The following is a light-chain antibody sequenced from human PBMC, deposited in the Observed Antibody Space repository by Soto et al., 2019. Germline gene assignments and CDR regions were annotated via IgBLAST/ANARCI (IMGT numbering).Light chain of an antibody. J-gene: IGKJ1*01. Sequence: IQMTQSPSSLSASVGVTVSITCRASQDIEDDLGWYQQKPGKAPKLLIYATSSLQSGVPSRFSGSGYGTDFSLSIRSLQPEDSATYYCLHDYNYPRTFGQGTKVDIK. CDR2: ATS. CDR3: LHDYNYPRT. CDR1: QDIEDD. V-gene: IGKV1-6*01.